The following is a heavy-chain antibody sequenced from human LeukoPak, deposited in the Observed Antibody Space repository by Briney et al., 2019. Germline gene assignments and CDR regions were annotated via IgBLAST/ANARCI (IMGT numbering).Heavy chain of an antibody. CDR1: GGSFSGYY. Sequence: PSETLSLTCAVYGGSFSGYYWSWIRQPPGKGLEWIGEINHSGSTNYNPSLKSRVTISVDTSKNQFSLKLSSVTAADTAVYYCARTYSSGWYGGLDYYYYMDVWGKGTTVTVSS. V-gene: IGHV4-34*01. CDR2: INHSGST. CDR3: ARTYSSGWYGGLDYYYYMDV. J-gene: IGHJ6*03. D-gene: IGHD6-13*01.